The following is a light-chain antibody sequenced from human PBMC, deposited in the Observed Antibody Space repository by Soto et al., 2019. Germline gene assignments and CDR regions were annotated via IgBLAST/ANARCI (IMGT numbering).Light chain of an antibody. Sequence: EVVLTQSPGTLSLSPGERATLSCRASENVSNNYLAWYQQKPGQAPRLLIFGSSDRAAGIPDRFSGSGSGTDVTLPISSREPEDFAVYYCQQYGSSPPYTFGQGTKLEIK. CDR1: ENVSNNY. V-gene: IGKV3-20*01. CDR3: QQYGSSPPYT. CDR2: GSS. J-gene: IGKJ2*01.